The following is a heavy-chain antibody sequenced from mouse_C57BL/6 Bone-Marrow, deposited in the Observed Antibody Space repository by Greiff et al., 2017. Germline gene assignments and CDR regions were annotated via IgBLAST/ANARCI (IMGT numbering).Heavy chain of an antibody. CDR2: IDPEDGET. CDR1: GFNIKDYY. Sequence: EVKLQQSGAELVKPGASVKLSCTASGFNIKDYYMHWVKQRTEQGLEWIGRIDPEDGETKYAPKFQGKATITADTSSNTAYLQLSSLTSEDTAVYYGASLYYGSSYGWYFDVWGTGTTVTVSS. CDR3: ASLYYGSSYGWYFDV. V-gene: IGHV14-2*01. D-gene: IGHD1-1*01. J-gene: IGHJ1*03.